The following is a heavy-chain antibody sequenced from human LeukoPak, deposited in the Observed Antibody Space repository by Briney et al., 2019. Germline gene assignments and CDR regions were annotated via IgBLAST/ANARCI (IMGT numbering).Heavy chain of an antibody. CDR2: ISSSSSTI. V-gene: IGHV3-48*01. CDR1: GFTFSSYG. J-gene: IGHJ4*02. D-gene: IGHD3-22*01. CDR3: ARGHYDSSGQSDY. Sequence: GGSLRLSCAASGFTFSSYGMTWVRQAPGKGLEWVSYISSSSSTIYYADSVKGRFTISRDNAKNSLYLQMNSLRAEDTAVYYCARGHYDSSGQSDYWGQGTLVTVSS.